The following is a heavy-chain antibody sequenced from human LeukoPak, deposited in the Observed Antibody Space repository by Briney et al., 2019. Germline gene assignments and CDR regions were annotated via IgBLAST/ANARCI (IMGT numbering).Heavy chain of an antibody. CDR2: IYYSGST. D-gene: IGHD5-12*01. V-gene: IGHV4-61*01. CDR1: GGSVSSGSYY. CDR3: AREEDSGYED. J-gene: IGHJ4*02. Sequence: SETLSLTRTVSGGSVSSGSYYWSWIRQPPGKGLEWIGYIYYSGSTNYNPSLKSRVTISVDTSKNQFSLKLSSVTAADTAVYYCAREEDSGYEDWGQGTLVTVSS.